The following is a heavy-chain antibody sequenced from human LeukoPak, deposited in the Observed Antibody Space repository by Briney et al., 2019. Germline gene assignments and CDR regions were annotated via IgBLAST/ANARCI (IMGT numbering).Heavy chain of an antibody. Sequence: EASVKVSCKASGYTFTSHGISWVRQAPGQGLEWMGWISAYNGNTNYAQKLQGRVTMTTDTSTSTAYMELRSLRSDDTAVYYCARDYRPYYYDSSGYVGLWGQGTLVTVSS. D-gene: IGHD3-22*01. CDR1: GYTFTSHG. V-gene: IGHV1-18*01. J-gene: IGHJ4*02. CDR2: ISAYNGNT. CDR3: ARDYRPYYYDSSGYVGL.